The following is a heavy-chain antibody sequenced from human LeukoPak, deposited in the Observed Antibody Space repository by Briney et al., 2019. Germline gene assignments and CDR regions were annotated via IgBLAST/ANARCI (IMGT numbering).Heavy chain of an antibody. D-gene: IGHD3-10*01. CDR2: INWNGGST. J-gene: IGHJ4*02. CDR3: ARDALYGSGSHFDY. CDR1: GFTFDDYA. V-gene: IGHV3-20*04. Sequence: GGSLRLSCAASGFTFDDYAMSWVRQAPGKGLEWVSGINWNGGSTGYADSVKGRFTISRDNAKNSLYLQMNSLRAEDTALYYCARDALYGSGSHFDYWGQGTMVTVSS.